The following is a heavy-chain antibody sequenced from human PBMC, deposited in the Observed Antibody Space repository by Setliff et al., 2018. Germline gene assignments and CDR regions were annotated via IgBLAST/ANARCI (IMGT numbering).Heavy chain of an antibody. D-gene: IGHD3-10*01. Sequence: SETLSLTCTVSGGSISDNNYYWGWIRQSPGKELEWIGGISHSANKYYNPSFRTGVTMSRDSDKNSVHLQMNNLRAEDTALYYCVRTYYFALATNFFDLWGHGVLVTVSS. CDR2: ISHSANK. CDR3: VRTYYFALATNFFDL. J-gene: IGHJ4*01. V-gene: IGHV4-39*01. CDR1: GGSISDNNYY.